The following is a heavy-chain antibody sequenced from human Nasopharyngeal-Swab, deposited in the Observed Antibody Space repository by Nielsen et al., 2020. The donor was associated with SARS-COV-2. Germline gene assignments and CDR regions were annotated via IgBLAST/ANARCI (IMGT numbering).Heavy chain of an antibody. Sequence: GESLKISCIVSGFTFSSYAMNWVRHAPGKGLEWVSSISDSGASTYYADSVKGRFNISSDHSKNTLYLQMNSLRAEDTAVYYCARYDDYYDSSGYAYWGQGTLVTVSS. CDR3: ARYDDYYDSSGYAY. J-gene: IGHJ4*02. D-gene: IGHD3-22*01. CDR2: ISDSGAST. V-gene: IGHV3-23*01. CDR1: GFTFSSYA.